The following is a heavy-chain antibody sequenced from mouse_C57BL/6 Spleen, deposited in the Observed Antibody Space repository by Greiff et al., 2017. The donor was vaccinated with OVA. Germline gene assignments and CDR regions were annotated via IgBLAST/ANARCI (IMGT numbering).Heavy chain of an antibody. CDR2: IDPSDSDT. V-gene: IGHV1-52*01. D-gene: IGHD2-4*01. CDR3: ARHDCDGGFAY. J-gene: IGHJ3*01. Sequence: QVQLQQPGAELVRPGSSVKLSCTASGYTFTSYWMHWVKQRPLQGLEWIGNIDPSDSDTHYNQKFKDKATLTVDKSSSTTYMQRSSLTSEDSAVYYCARHDCDGGFAYWGQGTLVTVSA. CDR1: GYTFTSYW.